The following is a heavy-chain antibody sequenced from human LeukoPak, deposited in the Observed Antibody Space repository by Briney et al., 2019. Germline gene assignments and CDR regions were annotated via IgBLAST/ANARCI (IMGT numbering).Heavy chain of an antibody. D-gene: IGHD3-10*01. CDR2: ISGSGGRT. Sequence: GGSLRLSCAASGFTFSSYAMSWVRQAPGKGLEWVSSISGSGGRTYYADSVKGRFTISRDNAKNSLSLQMNSLRDEDTAVYYCVREDPSEYGSIDYWGQGTLVTVSS. V-gene: IGHV3-23*01. CDR1: GFTFSSYA. J-gene: IGHJ4*02. CDR3: VREDPSEYGSIDY.